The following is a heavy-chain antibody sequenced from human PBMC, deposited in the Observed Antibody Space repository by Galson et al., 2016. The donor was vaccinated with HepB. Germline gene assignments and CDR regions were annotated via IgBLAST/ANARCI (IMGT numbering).Heavy chain of an antibody. CDR3: ARMVPLYSDGWYVRGDGWFDP. Sequence: SLRLSCAASGLSFHTYSMNWIRQAPGKGLEWVSYISGSADSRHYADSVKGRFTISRDNAKNSLYLQMNSLGAGDTAVYYCARMVPLYSDGWYVRGDGWFDPWGQGTLVTVSS. D-gene: IGHD6-19*01. CDR1: GLSFHTYS. CDR2: ISGSADSR. J-gene: IGHJ5*02. V-gene: IGHV3-48*04.